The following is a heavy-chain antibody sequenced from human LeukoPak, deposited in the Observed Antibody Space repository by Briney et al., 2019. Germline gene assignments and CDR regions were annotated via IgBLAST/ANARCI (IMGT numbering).Heavy chain of an antibody. J-gene: IGHJ5*02. Sequence: PSETLSLTCTVSSGSSSDHYRNWIRQPPGKGLEWIGYIYYSGSTTYNPSLKSRVTMSIDTSQTQFSLKLSSLTAADTAVYYCARGATTGRGLWFVPWGQGTLVTVSS. CDR3: ARGATTGRGLWFVP. V-gene: IGHV4-59*11. CDR2: IYYSGST. CDR1: SGSSSDHY. D-gene: IGHD1-1*01.